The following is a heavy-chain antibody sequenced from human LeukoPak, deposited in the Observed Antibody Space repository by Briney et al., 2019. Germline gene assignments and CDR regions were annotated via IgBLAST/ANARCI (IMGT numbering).Heavy chain of an antibody. CDR2: IYWNDDE. V-gene: IGHV2-5*01. D-gene: IGHD2-2*01. J-gene: IGHJ3*02. Sequence: SGPTLVKPTQTLTLTCTFSGFSLSTSGVGVGWIRQPPGKALEWLAVIYWNDDERYSPSLKSRLTITKVTSKNQVLLTMTDMDPVDTATYYCAHSRSSGIVQYCSSTSCLDAFDIWGQGTMVTVSS. CDR1: GFSLSTSGVG. CDR3: AHSRSSGIVQYCSSTSCLDAFDI.